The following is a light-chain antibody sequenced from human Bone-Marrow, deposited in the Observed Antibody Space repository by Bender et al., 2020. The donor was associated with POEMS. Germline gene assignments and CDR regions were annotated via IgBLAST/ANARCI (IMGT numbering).Light chain of an antibody. CDR3: SSYTTSSLLL. J-gene: IGLJ2*01. V-gene: IGLV2-18*02. CDR2: EVT. CDR1: SSDVGNYDR. Sequence: QSALTQPPSVSGSPGQSVTISCTGTSSDVGNYDRVSWYQQPPGTAPKLIIYEVTNRPSGVPDRFSGSKSDNTASLTISGLQAEDEADYFCSSYTTSSLLLFGGGTKVTVL.